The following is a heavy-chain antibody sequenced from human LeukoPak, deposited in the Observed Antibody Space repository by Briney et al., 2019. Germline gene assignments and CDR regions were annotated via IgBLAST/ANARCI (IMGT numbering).Heavy chain of an antibody. CDR2: IAAYGTST. Sequence: GGPLRLCCAASGFTFSRYWMHWVRQAPGKLLLWVSRIAAYGTSTSYVDSVKGRVTTSRDNARSTLYLQMNSLRADDTAVYYCARGSPPINYDGSGYSDYWGQGTLVTVSS. CDR3: ARGSPPINYDGSGYSDY. J-gene: IGHJ4*02. D-gene: IGHD3-22*01. CDR1: GFTFSRYW. V-gene: IGHV3-74*01.